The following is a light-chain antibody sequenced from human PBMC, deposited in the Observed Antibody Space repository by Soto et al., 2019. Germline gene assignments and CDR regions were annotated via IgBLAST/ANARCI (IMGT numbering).Light chain of an antibody. CDR2: RNN. CDR1: TSNIGSNY. J-gene: IGLJ1*01. CDR3: ATWDDSLNGFYV. V-gene: IGLV1-47*01. Sequence: QAVVTQPPSASGTPGQGVTISCSGRTSNIGSNYVYWYQQLPGTAPKLLIYRNNQRPSGVPDRFSGSKSGTSASLAISGLRSDDEADYFCATWDDSLNGFYVFGTGTKLTVL.